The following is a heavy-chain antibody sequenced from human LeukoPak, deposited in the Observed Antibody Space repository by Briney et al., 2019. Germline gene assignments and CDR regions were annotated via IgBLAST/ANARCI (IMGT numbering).Heavy chain of an antibody. Sequence: GRSLRLSCAASGFTFSSYGMHWVRQAPGKGLEWVAVIWYDGSNKYYADSVKGRFTISRDNSKNTLYLQMNSPRAEDTAVYYCAREAVLEDYFDYWGQGTLVTVSS. V-gene: IGHV3-33*01. D-gene: IGHD3-16*01. CDR3: AREAVLEDYFDY. CDR1: GFTFSSYG. J-gene: IGHJ4*02. CDR2: IWYDGSNK.